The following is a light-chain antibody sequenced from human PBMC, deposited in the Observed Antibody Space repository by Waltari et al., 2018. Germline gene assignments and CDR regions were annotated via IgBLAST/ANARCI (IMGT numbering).Light chain of an antibody. CDR2: GAS. V-gene: IGKV3-20*01. CDR3: QHHVRLPAT. J-gene: IGKJ1*01. Sequence: LVLTQSPGTLSLSPGERATLSCRASQSVGKYLAWYQQKPGPAPRLLIYGASSRAAGIPNRFSGSGSGEDFSLTISRLEPEDFAVYYCQHHVRLPATFGQGTKVE. CDR1: QSVGKY.